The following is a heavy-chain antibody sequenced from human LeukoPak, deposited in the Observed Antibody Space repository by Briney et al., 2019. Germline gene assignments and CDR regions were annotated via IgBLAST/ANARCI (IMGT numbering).Heavy chain of an antibody. J-gene: IGHJ4*02. CDR2: IYHSGRT. Sequence: SGTLSLTCAVSGGSGGSISSSNYWSWVRQPPGKGLEWIGEIYHSGRTNSNPSLRSRVTISVDKSKNQFSLRLNSVTAADTAVYYCARAGQGYCTSASCFLSLDYWGQGTLVTVSS. CDR1: GGSGGSISSSNY. V-gene: IGHV4-4*02. D-gene: IGHD2-2*01. CDR3: ARAGQGYCTSASCFLSLDY.